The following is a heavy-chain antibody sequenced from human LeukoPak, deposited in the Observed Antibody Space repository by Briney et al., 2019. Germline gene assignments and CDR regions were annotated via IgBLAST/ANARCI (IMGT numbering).Heavy chain of an antibody. Sequence: GASVKVSCKTSGYTFSNYDIYWVRQAPGQGLECMGWSSAYNGDTRYAQILQGRVTMTRNTSISTAYMELSSLRSEDTAVYYCARGQYSSGWLSYYYMDVWGKGTTVTISS. V-gene: IGHV1-8*01. CDR1: GYTFSNYD. J-gene: IGHJ6*03. CDR3: ARGQYSSGWLSYYYMDV. CDR2: SSAYNGDT. D-gene: IGHD6-19*01.